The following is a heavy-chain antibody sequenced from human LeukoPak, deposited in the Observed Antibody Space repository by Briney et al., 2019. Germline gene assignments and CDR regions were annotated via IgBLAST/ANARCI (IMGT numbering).Heavy chain of an antibody. CDR1: GYTFTGYY. Sequence: ASVKVSCKASGYTFTGYYMHWVRQAPGQGLEWMGWINPNSGGTNYAQKFQGRVTMTRDTSISTAYMELSRLRPDDTAVYYCARVLDFWSGYGDYWGQGTLVTVSS. J-gene: IGHJ4*02. D-gene: IGHD3-3*01. V-gene: IGHV1-2*02. CDR2: INPNSGGT. CDR3: ARVLDFWSGYGDY.